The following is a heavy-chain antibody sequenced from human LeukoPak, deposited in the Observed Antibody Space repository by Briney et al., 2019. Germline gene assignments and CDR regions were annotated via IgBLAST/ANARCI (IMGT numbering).Heavy chain of an antibody. CDR1: GYTFTSYA. J-gene: IGHJ4*02. CDR2: INTNTGNP. V-gene: IGHV7-4-1*02. CDR3: ARDHSFGYCSSTSCYMRGPGFDY. D-gene: IGHD2-2*02. Sequence: ASVKVSCKASGYTFTSYAMNWVRQAPGQGLEWMGWINTNTGNPTYAQGFTGRFVFSLDTSVSTAYLQISSLKAEDTAVYYCARDHSFGYCSSTSCYMRGPGFDYWGQGTLVTVSS.